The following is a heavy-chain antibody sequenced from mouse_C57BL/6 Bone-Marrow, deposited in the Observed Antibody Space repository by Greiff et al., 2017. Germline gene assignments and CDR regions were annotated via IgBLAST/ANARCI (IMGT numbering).Heavy chain of an antibody. CDR1: GYTFTSYW. CDR2: IDPSDSYT. J-gene: IGHJ4*01. Sequence: VQLQQPGAELVMPGASVKLSCKASGYTFTSYWMHWVKQRPGQGLEWIGEIDPSDSYTNYNQKFKGKSTLTVDKSSSTAYMQLSSLTSEESAVYYCAREGLFLDYAMDYWGQGTSVTVSS. V-gene: IGHV1-69*01. CDR3: AREGLFLDYAMDY. D-gene: IGHD1-1*02.